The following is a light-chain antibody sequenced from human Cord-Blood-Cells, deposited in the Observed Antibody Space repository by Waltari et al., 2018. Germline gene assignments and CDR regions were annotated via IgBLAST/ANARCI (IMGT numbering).Light chain of an antibody. V-gene: IGLV2-14*01. CDR1: SSDVGGYNY. Sequence: QSALTQPASVSGSPGQSITISCTGTSSDVGGYNYVSWYQQHPGKAPKLMIYDVSKRPSGFSNCLSCSKACHTASLTISGLQAEDEADYYCSSYTSSSTWVFGGGTKLTVL. CDR3: SSYTSSSTWV. CDR2: DVS. J-gene: IGLJ3*02.